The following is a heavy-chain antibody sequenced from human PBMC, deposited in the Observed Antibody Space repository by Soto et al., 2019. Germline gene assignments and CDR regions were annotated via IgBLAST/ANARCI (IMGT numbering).Heavy chain of an antibody. D-gene: IGHD3-22*01. CDR1: GFTFSSYG. CDR3: AKDSRITMIVAPFDY. V-gene: IGHV3-30*18. Sequence: QVRLVESGGGVVQPGRSLRLSCAASGFTFSSYGMHWVRQAPGKGLEWVAVISYDGSNKYYADSVKGRFTISRDNSKNTLYLQMNSLRAEDTALYYCAKDSRITMIVAPFDYWGQGTLVTVSS. CDR2: ISYDGSNK. J-gene: IGHJ4*02.